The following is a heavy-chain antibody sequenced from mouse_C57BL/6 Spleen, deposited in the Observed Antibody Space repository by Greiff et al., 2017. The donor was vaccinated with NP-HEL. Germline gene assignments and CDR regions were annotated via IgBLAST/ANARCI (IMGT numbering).Heavy chain of an antibody. CDR3: AGHEESFRYYGSSPAWFAY. J-gene: IGHJ3*01. D-gene: IGHD1-1*01. CDR2: FYPGSGSI. Sequence: VQLQQSGAELVKPGASVKLSCKASGYTFTEYTIHWVKQRSGQGLEWIGWFYPGSGSIKYNEKFKDKATLTADKSSSTVYMELSRLTSEDSAVYFGAGHEESFRYYGSSPAWFAYWGQGTLVTVSA. CDR1: GYTFTEYT. V-gene: IGHV1-62-2*01.